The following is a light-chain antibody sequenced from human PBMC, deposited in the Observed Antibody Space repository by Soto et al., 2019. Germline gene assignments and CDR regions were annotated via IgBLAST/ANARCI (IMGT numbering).Light chain of an antibody. CDR2: GAS. Sequence: EIVLTQSPGTLSLSPGERATLSCRASQSVDSNYFAWYQQKPGQAPRLLISGASSRATGIPDRFSGGGSGTDFTLTINRLEPEDFAVYYCQQCGSSPWTFGQGTKVEIK. J-gene: IGKJ1*01. V-gene: IGKV3-20*01. CDR3: QQCGSSPWT. CDR1: QSVDSNY.